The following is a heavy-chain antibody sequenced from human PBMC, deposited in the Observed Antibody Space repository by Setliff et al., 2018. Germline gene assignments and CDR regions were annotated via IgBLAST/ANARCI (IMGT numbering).Heavy chain of an antibody. D-gene: IGHD6-6*01. J-gene: IGHJ6*03. CDR2: IIPIPGIA. CDR3: ARDRAARPPNSYYYYMDV. CDR1: GGTFSSYA. Sequence: ASVKVSCKASGGTFSSYAISWVRQAPGQRLEWMGGIIPIPGIANYAQKFQGRVTITTDESTSTAYVELSSLRSEDTAVYYCARDRAARPPNSYYYYMDVWGKGTTVTVSS. V-gene: IGHV1-69*10.